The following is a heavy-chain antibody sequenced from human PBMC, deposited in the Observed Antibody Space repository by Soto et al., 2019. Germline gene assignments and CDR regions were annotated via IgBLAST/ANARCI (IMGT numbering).Heavy chain of an antibody. V-gene: IGHV1-69*13. D-gene: IGHD6-13*01. J-gene: IGHJ4*02. CDR3: ASTLSSSWYDPLFDY. CDR1: GGTFSSYA. Sequence: SVKVSCKASGGTFSSYAISWVRQAPGQGLEWMGGIIPIFGTANYAQKFQGRVTITADESTSTAYMELSSLRSEDTAVYYCASTLSSSWYDPLFDYWGQGTLVTVSS. CDR2: IIPIFGTA.